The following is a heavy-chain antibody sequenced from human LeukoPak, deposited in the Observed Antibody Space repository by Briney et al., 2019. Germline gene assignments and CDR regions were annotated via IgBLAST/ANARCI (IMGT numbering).Heavy chain of an antibody. D-gene: IGHD2-15*01. CDR2: INHSGST. CDR3: ARIACSGGSCYSQRGAFDI. J-gene: IGHJ3*02. CDR1: GGSFSGYY. Sequence: SETLSLTCAVYGGSFSGYYWSWIRQPPGKGLEWIGEINHSGSTNYNPSLKSRVTISVDTSKNHFSLKLTSVTAADTAVYYCARIACSGGSCYSQRGAFDIWGQGTMVTVSS. V-gene: IGHV4-34*01.